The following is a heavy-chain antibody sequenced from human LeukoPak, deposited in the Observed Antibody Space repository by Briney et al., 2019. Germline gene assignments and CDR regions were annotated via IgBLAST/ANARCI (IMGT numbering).Heavy chain of an antibody. CDR2: IIPIFGTA. CDR3: AREGYSYGYSFDY. CDR1: GGTFSSYA. Sequence: SVKVSCEASGGTFSSYAISWVGQAPGQGLEWMGGIIPIFGTANYAQKFQGRVTITADESTSTAYMELSSLRSEDTAVYYCAREGYSYGYSFDYWGQGTLVTVSS. D-gene: IGHD5-18*01. V-gene: IGHV1-69*13. J-gene: IGHJ4*02.